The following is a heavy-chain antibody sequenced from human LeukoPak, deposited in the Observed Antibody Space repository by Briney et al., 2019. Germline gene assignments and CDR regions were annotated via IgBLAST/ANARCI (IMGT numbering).Heavy chain of an antibody. CDR2: ISGGSDST. V-gene: IGHV3-23*01. CDR3: AKYVLGPGGVISKTEH. Sequence: GGSLRLSCVVSGFTFSSAYMSWVRQAPVKGLEWVTGISGGSDSTYYADSVGGRFTISRDTSKNTLYLQMNRLRAEDTAVYYCAKYVLGPGGVISKTEHWGQGTQVTVSS. D-gene: IGHD3-16*02. J-gene: IGHJ4*02. CDR1: GFTFSSAY.